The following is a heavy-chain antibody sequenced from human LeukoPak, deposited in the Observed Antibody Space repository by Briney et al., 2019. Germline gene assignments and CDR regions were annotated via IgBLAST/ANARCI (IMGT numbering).Heavy chain of an antibody. Sequence: SETLSLTCAVYGGSFSGYYWSWIRQPPGKGLEWIGEINHSGSTNYNPSLKSRVTISVDTSKNQFSLKLSSVTAADTAVYYCARHSRTGERWVQLRGLPNLTYFDYWGQGTLVTVSS. D-gene: IGHD5-24*01. V-gene: IGHV4-34*01. CDR1: GGSFSGYY. J-gene: IGHJ4*02. CDR3: ARHSRTGERWVQLRGLPNLTYFDY. CDR2: INHSGST.